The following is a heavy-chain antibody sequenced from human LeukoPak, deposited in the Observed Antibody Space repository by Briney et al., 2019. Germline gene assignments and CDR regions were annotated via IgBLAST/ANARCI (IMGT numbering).Heavy chain of an antibody. CDR3: ARVYNSYYYYMDV. D-gene: IGHD1-14*01. V-gene: IGHV1-18*01. CDR1: GYTFDFYG. J-gene: IGHJ6*03. Sequence: ASVKVSCKASGYTFDFYGIAWVRQAPGQGLEWMGWIATYNGKTDYAQNLQGRVTMTTDLSTGTAYMELRSLRSDDTAVYYCARVYNSYYYYMDVWGKGTPVTVSS. CDR2: IATYNGKT.